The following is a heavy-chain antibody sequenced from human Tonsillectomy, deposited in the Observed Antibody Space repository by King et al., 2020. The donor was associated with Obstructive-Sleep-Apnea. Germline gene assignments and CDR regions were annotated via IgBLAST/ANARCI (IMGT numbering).Heavy chain of an antibody. CDR1: GFTFSSYW. V-gene: IGHV3-74*02. CDR2: INSDGSST. CDR3: AKTPYRYYGLDV. Sequence: VQLVESGGGLVQPGGSLRLSCAASGFTFSSYWMFWVRQTPGKGLVWVSRINSDGSSTSHADSVKGRFNISRDNAKNTLYLQMNSLRPEDTAVYYCAKTPYRYYGLDVWGQGTTVTVSS. D-gene: IGHD3-16*02. J-gene: IGHJ6*02.